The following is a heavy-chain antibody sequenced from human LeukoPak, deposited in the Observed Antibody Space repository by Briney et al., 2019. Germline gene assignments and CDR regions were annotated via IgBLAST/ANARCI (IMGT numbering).Heavy chain of an antibody. D-gene: IGHD3-10*01. V-gene: IGHV1-2*02. J-gene: IGHJ4*02. CDR2: INPNSGGT. CDR3: ARDNSINIVRF. Sequence: VSVKVSCKASGYTFTGYYMHWVRQAPGQGLEWMGWINPNSGGTNYAQKFQGRVTMTTDTSISTAYMELSRLRSDDTAVYYCARDNSINIVRFWGQGTLVTVSS. CDR1: GYTFTGYY.